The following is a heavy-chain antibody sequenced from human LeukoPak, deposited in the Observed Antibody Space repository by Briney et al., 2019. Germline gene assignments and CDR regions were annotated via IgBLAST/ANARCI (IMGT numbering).Heavy chain of an antibody. CDR3: AREVYGSGSYSSTDAFDI. V-gene: IGHV4-4*07. CDR2: IYTSGIT. Sequence: PSETLSLTCTVSGGSFSSYYCSWIRQPAGKGLEWIGRIYTSGITNYNPSLKSRVTMSVDTSKNQFSLKLSSVTAADTAVYYCAREVYGSGSYSSTDAFDIWGQGTMVTVSS. J-gene: IGHJ3*02. D-gene: IGHD3-10*01. CDR1: GGSFSSYY.